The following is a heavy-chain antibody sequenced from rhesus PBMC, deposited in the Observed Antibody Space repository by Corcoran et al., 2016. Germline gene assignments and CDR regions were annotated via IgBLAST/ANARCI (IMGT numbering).Heavy chain of an antibody. CDR3: ARYCTGSGCYAGLDS. CDR2: IYGSSGST. D-gene: IGHD2-21*01. V-gene: IGHV4-76*01. CDR1: GGSISGGYD. Sequence: QVQLQESGPGVVKPSETLSLTCAVSGGSISGGYDWSWIRQPPGKGLEWIGYIYGSSGSTNYNPSLKNRVPISKDASKNEFSLKLSSWPAADTAVYDCARYCTGSGCYAGLDSWGQGVVVTVSS. J-gene: IGHJ6*01.